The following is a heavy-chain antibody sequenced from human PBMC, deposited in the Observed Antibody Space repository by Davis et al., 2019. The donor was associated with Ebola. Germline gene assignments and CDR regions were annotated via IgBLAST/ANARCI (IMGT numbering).Heavy chain of an antibody. Sequence: GESLKISCAASGFTFSSYGMHWVRQAPGKGLEWVAVIWYDGSNKYYADSVKGRFTISRDDSKNTAYLQMNSLKTGDTAVYYWTGGGVGVDYWGQGTLVTVSS. D-gene: IGHD1-26*01. V-gene: IGHV3-33*01. CDR2: IWYDGSNK. CDR3: TGGGVGVDY. J-gene: IGHJ4*02. CDR1: GFTFSSYG.